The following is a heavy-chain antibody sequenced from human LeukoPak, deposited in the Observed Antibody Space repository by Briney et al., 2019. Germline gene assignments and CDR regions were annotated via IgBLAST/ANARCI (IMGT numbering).Heavy chain of an antibody. CDR1: GFTFNNYA. CDR2: ISDNGDST. Sequence: GGSLRLSCAAAGFTFNNYAMGWVRQAPGKGLEWVSSISDNGDSTYYADSVKGRFTISRDNSKNTLYLQMNSLRAEDTAIYYCAKLKNVAVAGTRGYFDYWGQGTLVTVSS. D-gene: IGHD6-19*01. V-gene: IGHV3-23*01. J-gene: IGHJ4*02. CDR3: AKLKNVAVAGTRGYFDY.